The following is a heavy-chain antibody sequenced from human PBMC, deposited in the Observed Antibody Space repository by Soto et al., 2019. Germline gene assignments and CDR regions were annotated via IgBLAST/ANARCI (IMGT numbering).Heavy chain of an antibody. CDR1: GFTFSSYG. J-gene: IGHJ4*02. V-gene: IGHV3-30*18. Sequence: GGSLRLSCAASGFTFSSYGMHWVRQAPGKGLEWVAVISYDGSNKYYADSVKGRFTISRDNSKNTLYLQMNSLRAEDTAVYYCAKEDPEAARGGFDYWGQGTLVTVSS. CDR2: ISYDGSNK. D-gene: IGHD6-6*01. CDR3: AKEDPEAARGGFDY.